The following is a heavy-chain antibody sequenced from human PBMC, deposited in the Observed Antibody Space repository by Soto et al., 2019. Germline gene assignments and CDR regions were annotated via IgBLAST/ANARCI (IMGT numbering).Heavy chain of an antibody. D-gene: IGHD3-22*01. CDR3: ARGDYYDSSGYYYAFDI. Sequence: GASVKVSCKASGYTFTSYDINWVRQATGQGLEWMGWMNPNSGNTGYAQKFQGRVTMTRNTSISTAYMELGSLRSEDTAVYYCARGDYYDSSGYYYAFDIRGQGTMVTVSS. CDR2: MNPNSGNT. V-gene: IGHV1-8*01. J-gene: IGHJ3*02. CDR1: GYTFTSYD.